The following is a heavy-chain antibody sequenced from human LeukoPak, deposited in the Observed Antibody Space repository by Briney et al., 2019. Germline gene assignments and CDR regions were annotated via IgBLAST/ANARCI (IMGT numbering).Heavy chain of an antibody. D-gene: IGHD3-10*01. V-gene: IGHV1-69*13. CDR3: ARTPVGWFGELTN. CDR2: IIPIFGTA. Sequence: SVKVSCKASGGTFSSYAISWVRQAPGQGLEWMGGIIPIFGTANYAQKFQGRVTITADESTSTAYMELSSLRSEDTAVYYCARTPVGWFGELTNWGQGTLVTVSS. CDR1: GGTFSSYA. J-gene: IGHJ4*02.